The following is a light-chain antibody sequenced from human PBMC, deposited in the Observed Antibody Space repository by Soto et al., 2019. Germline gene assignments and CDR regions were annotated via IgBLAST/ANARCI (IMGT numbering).Light chain of an antibody. CDR1: QSISSW. V-gene: IGKV1-5*01. CDR2: DAS. J-gene: IGKJ1*01. Sequence: DIQMTQSPSTLSASVGDRVTITCRASQSISSWLAWYQQKPGKAPKLLIFDASSLESGVPSRFSGSGSATEFTLTISSLQPDDFATYYCQQYSTYPWTFXQGTKVDIK. CDR3: QQYSTYPWT.